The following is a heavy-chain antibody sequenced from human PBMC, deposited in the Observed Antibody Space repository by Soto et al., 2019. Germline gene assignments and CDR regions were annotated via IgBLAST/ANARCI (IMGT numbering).Heavy chain of an antibody. J-gene: IGHJ4*02. V-gene: IGHV4-31*03. CDR1: GGSICSGGYY. Sequence: NPSETLYLTCTVSGGSICSGGYYWSWIRQHPGKGLEWIGYIYYSGSTYYNPSLKSRVTISVDTSKNQFSLKLSSVTAADTAVYYCARSGYSYGPNPLLYWGQGTLVTVSS. CDR3: ARSGYSYGPNPLLY. CDR2: IYYSGST. D-gene: IGHD5-18*01.